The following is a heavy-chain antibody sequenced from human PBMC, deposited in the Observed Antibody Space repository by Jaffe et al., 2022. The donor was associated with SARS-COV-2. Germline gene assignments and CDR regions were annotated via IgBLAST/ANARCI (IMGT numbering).Heavy chain of an antibody. D-gene: IGHD3-10*01. V-gene: IGHV3-21*01. J-gene: IGHJ4*02. CDR1: GFTFSSYS. Sequence: EVQLVESGGGLVKPGGSLRLSCAASGFTFSSYSMNWVRQAPGKGLEWVSSISSSSSYIYYADSVKGRFTISRDNAKNSLYLQMNSLRAEDTAVYYCAHLRGQEAPFDYWGQGTLVTVSS. CDR3: AHLRGQEAPFDY. CDR2: ISSSSSYI.